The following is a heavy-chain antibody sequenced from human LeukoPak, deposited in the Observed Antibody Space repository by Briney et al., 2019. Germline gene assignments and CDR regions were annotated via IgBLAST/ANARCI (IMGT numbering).Heavy chain of an antibody. Sequence: PGRSLRLSCAASGFTFDDYAMHWVRQAPGKGLEWVSGISWNSGSIGYADSVKGRFTISRDNAKNSLYLQMNSLRAEDMALYYCAKGLTSGIAANWFDPWGQGTLVTVSS. V-gene: IGHV3-9*03. CDR2: ISWNSGSI. CDR3: AKGLTSGIAANWFDP. CDR1: GFTFDDYA. J-gene: IGHJ5*02. D-gene: IGHD6-13*01.